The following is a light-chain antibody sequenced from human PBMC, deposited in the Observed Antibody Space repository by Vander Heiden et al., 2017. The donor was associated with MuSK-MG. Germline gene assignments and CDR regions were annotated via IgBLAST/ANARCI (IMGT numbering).Light chain of an antibody. CDR3: QQYHSYCT. CDR1: QSINSW. J-gene: IGKJ2*01. CDR2: KAS. Sequence: DIQMTQSPSTLSASVGDRVTITCRASQSINSWLAWYQQKPGKAPKLLIYKASSLESGVPSRFSGSGSGTEFTLTISSLQPDDFGTYYCQQYHSYCTFGQGTKLEIK. V-gene: IGKV1-5*03.